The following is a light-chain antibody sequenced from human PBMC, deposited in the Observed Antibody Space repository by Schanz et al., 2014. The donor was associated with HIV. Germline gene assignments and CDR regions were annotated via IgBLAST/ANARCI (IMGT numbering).Light chain of an antibody. J-gene: IGLJ1*01. CDR1: TSDIGGYNY. CDR2: EVN. Sequence: SALTQPPSASGSPGQSVTISCTGTTSDIGGYNYLPWYQQHPDKAPQLLIYEVNMRPSGVPDRFSGSKSGNTASLTVSGLQAEDEAEYFCSSYTTSNTHVFGSGTKLTVL. CDR3: SSYTTSNTHV. V-gene: IGLV2-8*01.